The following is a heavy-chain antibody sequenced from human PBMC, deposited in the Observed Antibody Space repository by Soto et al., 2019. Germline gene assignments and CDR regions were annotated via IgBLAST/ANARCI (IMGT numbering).Heavy chain of an antibody. Sequence: SVKVSCKAPGVTFSTYTISLFRHSPGQGLEWMGGIIPRFGTANYAQKLQGRVTMTTDTSTSTAYMELRSLRSDDTAVYYCARGFRVAATRWWFDPWGQGTLVTVSS. J-gene: IGHJ5*02. CDR1: GVTFSTYT. CDR3: ARGFRVAATRWWFDP. V-gene: IGHV1-69*05. D-gene: IGHD2-15*01. CDR2: IIPRFGTA.